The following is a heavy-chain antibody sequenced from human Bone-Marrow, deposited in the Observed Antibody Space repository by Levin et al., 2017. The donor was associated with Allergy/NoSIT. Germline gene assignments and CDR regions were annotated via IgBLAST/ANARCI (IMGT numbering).Heavy chain of an antibody. V-gene: IGHV3-23*01. CDR3: AKSGLFSSAGRYYFDS. CDR1: GFTFNNYA. D-gene: IGHD3-3*01. Sequence: GGSLRLSCAASGFTFNNYAMSWVRQSPGRGLEWVAAISGSGVTRYYAQSVKGRFTISRDNPKNTLHLQLNSPRAEDTGLYYCAKSGLFSSAGRYYFDSWGQGIVVAVSS. CDR2: ISGSGVTR. J-gene: IGHJ4*02.